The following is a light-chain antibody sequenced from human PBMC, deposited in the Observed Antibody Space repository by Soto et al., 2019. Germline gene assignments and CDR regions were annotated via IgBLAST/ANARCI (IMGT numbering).Light chain of an antibody. Sequence: EVVMTQSPATLSMSLGERATLSCSASQSISANLAWLQQKPGQPPRLLIYGASTRATGIPARFSGSGSGTEFTLTINSLQSEDFGIYYCQQYDRWPPWTFGQGTKVEIK. J-gene: IGKJ1*01. CDR3: QQYDRWPPWT. V-gene: IGKV3-15*01. CDR1: QSISAN. CDR2: GAS.